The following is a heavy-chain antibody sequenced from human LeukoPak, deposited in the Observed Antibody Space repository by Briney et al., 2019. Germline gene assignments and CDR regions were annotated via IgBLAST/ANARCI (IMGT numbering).Heavy chain of an antibody. CDR1: GFTFSSYG. CDR3: ARVHYYDSSGYYDY. Sequence: GGSLRLSCAASGFTFSSYGMHWVRQAPGKGVEWVAVIWYDGSNKYYADSVKGRFTISRDNSKNTLYLQMNSLRAEDTAVYYCARVHYYDSSGYYDYWGQGTLVTVSS. D-gene: IGHD3-22*01. CDR2: IWYDGSNK. V-gene: IGHV3-33*01. J-gene: IGHJ4*02.